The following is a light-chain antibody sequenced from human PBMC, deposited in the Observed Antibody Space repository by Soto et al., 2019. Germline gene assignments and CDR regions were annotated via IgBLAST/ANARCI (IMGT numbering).Light chain of an antibody. CDR3: HKYNYDRST. Sequence: DIPVNQSPSTLSASVGDRVTISCRASQPISTWLAWYQEKPGKAPKLVIYDASSLEGGVPSRFSGSGSGTEFSLTISSLQPDDIATYDCHKYNYDRSTCGQGTKVEIK. J-gene: IGKJ1*01. V-gene: IGKV1-5*01. CDR2: DAS. CDR1: QPISTW.